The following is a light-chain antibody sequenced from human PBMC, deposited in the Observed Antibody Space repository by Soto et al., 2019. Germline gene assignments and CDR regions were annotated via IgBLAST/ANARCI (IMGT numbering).Light chain of an antibody. J-gene: IGKJ5*01. V-gene: IGKV1-39*01. CDR2: AAS. CDR3: QQSYSNSIT. CDR1: QSISSH. Sequence: DIQMTQSPSSLSASIGDRVTITCRASQSISSHLYWFQQKPGQAPKLLIYAASSLQSGVPSRFSGSRSGTDFTLTISSLQPEDFATYYCQQSYSNSITFGQGTRLEIK.